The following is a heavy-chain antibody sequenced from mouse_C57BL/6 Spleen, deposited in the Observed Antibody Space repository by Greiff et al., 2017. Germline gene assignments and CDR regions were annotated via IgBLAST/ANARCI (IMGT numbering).Heavy chain of an antibody. D-gene: IGHD2-2*01. CDR2: ISSGGSYT. CDR1: GFTFSSYG. Sequence: EVQRVESGGDLVKPGGSLKLSCAASGFTFSSYGMSWVRQTPDKRLEWVATISSGGSYTYYPDSVKGRFTISRDNAKNTLYLQMSSLKSEDTAMYYCARRGYGYDGFAYWGQGTLVTVSA. V-gene: IGHV5-6*01. CDR3: ARRGYGYDGFAY. J-gene: IGHJ3*01.